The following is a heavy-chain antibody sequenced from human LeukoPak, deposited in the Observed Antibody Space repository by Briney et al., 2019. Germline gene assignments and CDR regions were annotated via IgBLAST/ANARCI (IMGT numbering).Heavy chain of an antibody. CDR2: IYYSGST. D-gene: IGHD2-21*02. V-gene: IGHV4-59*01. J-gene: IGHJ4*02. CDR3: ARGPPRFCAGDCYLGYFDY. CDR1: GGSINSYY. Sequence: SETLSLTCTVSGGSINSYYWGWIRQPPGKGLEWIGYIYYSGSTNYNPSLKSRVTISVDTSKNHFSLNLSSVTAADTAVYYCARGPPRFCAGDCYLGYFDYWGQGTLVTVSS.